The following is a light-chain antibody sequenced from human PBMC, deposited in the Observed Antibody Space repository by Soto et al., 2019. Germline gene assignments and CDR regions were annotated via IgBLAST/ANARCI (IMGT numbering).Light chain of an antibody. V-gene: IGKV1-33*01. CDR3: QQYDNLPLT. J-gene: IGKJ4*02. Sequence: DIQMTQSPSSLSASVGDRVTITCQASQDISNYLNWYQQKPGKAPKLLIYDASNLETGVPSRFSGSGSGTDFTFTISSLQPEDIATYYWQQYDNLPLTFGGGPKVEIK. CDR2: DAS. CDR1: QDISNY.